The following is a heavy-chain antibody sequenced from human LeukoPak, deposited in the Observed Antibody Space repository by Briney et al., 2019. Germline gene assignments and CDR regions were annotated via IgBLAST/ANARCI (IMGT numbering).Heavy chain of an antibody. CDR1: GYTFTGYD. Sequence: ASVKVSCKASGYTFTGYDINWVRQATGQGLEWMRWMNPNTGDTGYAQKFQGRVTMTRNTSIDTAYMELSGLRSEDTAVYYCTRGSLSGSSRDYWGQGTLVTVSS. D-gene: IGHD1-26*01. CDR3: TRGSLSGSSRDY. CDR2: MNPNTGDT. V-gene: IGHV1-8*01. J-gene: IGHJ4*02.